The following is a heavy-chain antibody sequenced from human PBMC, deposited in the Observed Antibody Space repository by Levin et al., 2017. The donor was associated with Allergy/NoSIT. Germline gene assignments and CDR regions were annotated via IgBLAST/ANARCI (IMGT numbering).Heavy chain of an antibody. CDR3: ARDDAAWELRTGDLDY. J-gene: IGHJ4*02. CDR2: IKEDGSEK. D-gene: IGHD1-26*01. CDR1: GFTFSSYW. Sequence: GGSLRLSCAASGFTFSSYWMSWVRQAPGKGLEWVANIKEDGSEKYYVDSVKGRFSISRDNAKNSLSLQMNSLRAEDTAVYYCARDDAAWELRTGDLDYWGQGTLVTVSS. V-gene: IGHV3-7*01.